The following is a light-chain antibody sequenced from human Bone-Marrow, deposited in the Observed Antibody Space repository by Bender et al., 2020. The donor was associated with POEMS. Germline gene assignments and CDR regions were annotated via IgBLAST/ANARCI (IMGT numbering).Light chain of an antibody. CDR2: DVS. V-gene: IGLV2-14*03. J-gene: IGLJ2*01. Sequence: QSALTQPASVSGSPGQSITISCTGTSRDVGGYNYVSWYQQNPDKAPKLVIYDVSSRPSGISNRFSGSKSGNTASLTISGLQAEDEADYYCGSYTSTSTLVFGGGTKLTVL. CDR1: SRDVGGYNY. CDR3: GSYTSTSTLV.